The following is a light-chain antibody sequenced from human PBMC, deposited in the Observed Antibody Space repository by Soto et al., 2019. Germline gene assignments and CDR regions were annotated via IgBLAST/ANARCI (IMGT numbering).Light chain of an antibody. Sequence: QLVLTQPPSASGTPGQRVTISCSGSSSNIGSNYVFWYQHLPGTAPKLLIYRSTQRPSGVPDRFSGSKSGTSASLAISGLRSEDEAEDVCAAWADSLSGVVFGGGTKLTVL. J-gene: IGLJ2*01. V-gene: IGLV1-47*01. CDR2: RST. CDR1: SSNIGSNY. CDR3: AAWADSLSGVV.